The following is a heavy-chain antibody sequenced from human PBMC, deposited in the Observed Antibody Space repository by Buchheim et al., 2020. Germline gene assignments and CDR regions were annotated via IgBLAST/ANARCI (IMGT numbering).Heavy chain of an antibody. CDR1: GGSISSTNW. Sequence: QVQLQESGPGLVKPSGTLSLTCTVFGGSISSTNWWIWVRQPPGKGLEWIAEIHQNGNANYNPSLKSRLTISLDKSKNQFSLELNSVTAADTAVYYCTRGYGDPVDFWGQGTL. J-gene: IGHJ4*02. CDR2: IHQNGNA. CDR3: TRGYGDPVDF. V-gene: IGHV4-4*02. D-gene: IGHD4-17*01.